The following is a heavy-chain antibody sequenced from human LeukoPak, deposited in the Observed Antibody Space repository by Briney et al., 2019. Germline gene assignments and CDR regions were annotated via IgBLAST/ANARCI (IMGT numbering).Heavy chain of an antibody. CDR3: ANGYCTNGVCYPYYYYYMDV. V-gene: IGHV3-30*18. CDR1: GFPFDDYG. D-gene: IGHD2-8*01. Sequence: PGGSLRLSCAASGFPFDDYGMHWVRQAPGKGLEWVAVISYDGSNKYYADSVKGRFTISRDNSKNTLYLQMNSLRAEDTAVYYCANGYCTNGVCYPYYYYYMDVWGKRTTVTVSS. CDR2: ISYDGSNK. J-gene: IGHJ6*03.